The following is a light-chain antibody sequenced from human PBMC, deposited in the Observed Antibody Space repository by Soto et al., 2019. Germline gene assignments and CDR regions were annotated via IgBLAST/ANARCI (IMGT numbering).Light chain of an antibody. CDR3: QQYNRLT. CDR2: DDS. V-gene: IGKV1-5*01. J-gene: IGKJ1*01. CDR1: QSISSW. Sequence: DIQMTQSPVSLSASVGDRVTITCRASQSISSWLAWYQQKPGKAPKLLIYDDSSLESGVPSRFSGSGSGTEFTLTISRLQPDDFATYYCQQYNRLTFVQGTKVDIK.